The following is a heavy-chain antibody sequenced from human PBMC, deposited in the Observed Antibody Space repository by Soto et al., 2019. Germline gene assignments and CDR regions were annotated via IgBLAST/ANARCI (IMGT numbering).Heavy chain of an antibody. CDR3: SRGRGDTAMAWYY. D-gene: IGHD5-18*01. CDR2: IYYSGST. Sequence: QVQLQESGPGLVKPSETLSLTCTVSGGYISSYYWSWIRQPPGKGLEWIGYIYYSGSTKYNPSLKSRVTILVDTSKNQFSLKLNSVTAADTAVYYCSRGRGDTAMAWYYWGQGTLVTVSS. J-gene: IGHJ4*02. CDR1: GGYISSYY. V-gene: IGHV4-59*01.